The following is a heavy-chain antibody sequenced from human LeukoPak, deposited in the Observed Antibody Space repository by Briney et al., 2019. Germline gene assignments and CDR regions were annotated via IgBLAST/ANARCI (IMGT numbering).Heavy chain of an antibody. CDR1: GFPFSRYN. D-gene: IGHD5-12*01. CDR3: ARGSTGGYIGYNATRKYFDY. Sequence: GESLRLSCAASGFPFSRYNMNWVRQAPGKGLEWISSISSRRSYIYYTDLVKRVITISRDNAKISLYLQMISLRAEDMALYYCARGSTGGYIGYNATRKYFDYWGQGTLVTVSS. CDR2: ISSRRSYI. V-gene: IGHV3-21*01. J-gene: IGHJ4*02.